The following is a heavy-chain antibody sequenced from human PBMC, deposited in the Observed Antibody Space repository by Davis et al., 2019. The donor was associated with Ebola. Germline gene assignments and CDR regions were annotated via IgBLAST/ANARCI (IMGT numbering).Heavy chain of an antibody. Sequence: SETLSLTCTVSGCSISSSSYYWGWIRQPPGKGLEWIGSIYYSGSTYYNPSLKSRVTISVDTSKNQFSLKLSSVTAADTAVYYCARLNGIVVVPAAFYYYYGMDVWGKGTTVTVSS. V-gene: IGHV4-39*01. D-gene: IGHD2-2*01. J-gene: IGHJ6*04. CDR1: GCSISSSSYY. CDR3: ARLNGIVVVPAAFYYYYGMDV. CDR2: IYYSGST.